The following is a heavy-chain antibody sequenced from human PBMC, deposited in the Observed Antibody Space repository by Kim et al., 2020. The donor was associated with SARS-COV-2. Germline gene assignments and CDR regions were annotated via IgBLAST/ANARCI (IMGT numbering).Heavy chain of an antibody. CDR3: ARGASQDYGGNSFDY. V-gene: IGHV6-1*01. J-gene: IGHJ4*02. D-gene: IGHD4-17*01. Sequence: SVTGRLTINPDTSKNPFALQLNSVTPEDTAVYYCARGASQDYGGNSFDYWGQGTLVTVSS.